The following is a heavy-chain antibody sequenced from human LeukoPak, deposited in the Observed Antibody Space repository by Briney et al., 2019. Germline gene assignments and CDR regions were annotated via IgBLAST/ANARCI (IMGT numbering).Heavy chain of an antibody. D-gene: IGHD1-26*01. CDR1: GGSISSYY. V-gene: IGHV4-59*01. CDR3: ARDGQSGSYSNNWFDP. CDR2: IYYSGST. Sequence: SETPSLTCTVSGGSISSYYWSWIRQPPGKGLEWIGYIYYSGSTNYNPSLKSRVTISVDTSKNQFSLKLSSVTAADTAVYYCARDGQSGSYSNNWFDPWGQGTLVTVSS. J-gene: IGHJ5*02.